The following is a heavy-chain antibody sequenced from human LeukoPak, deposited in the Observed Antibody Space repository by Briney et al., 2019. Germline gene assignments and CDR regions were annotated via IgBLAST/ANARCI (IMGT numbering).Heavy chain of an antibody. V-gene: IGHV1-8*01. Sequence: ASVKVSCKASGYTFTSYGINWVRQATGQGLEWMGWMNPNSGNTGYAQKFQGRVTMTRNTSISTAYMELSSLRSEDTAVYYCARGRRPDSVDNAFDIWGQGTMVTVSS. CDR3: ARGRRPDSVDNAFDI. J-gene: IGHJ3*02. D-gene: IGHD5-18*01. CDR1: GYTFTSYG. CDR2: MNPNSGNT.